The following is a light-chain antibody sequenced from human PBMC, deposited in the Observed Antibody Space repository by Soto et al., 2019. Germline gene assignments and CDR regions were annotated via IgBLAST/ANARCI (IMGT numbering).Light chain of an antibody. Sequence: QFALTQTASVSDSPGQSITISCTGTSSDVGGYNHVSWYQQHPGKAPKLMIYDVTNRPSGVSNRFSGSKSGSTASLIISGLQAEDEADYYCVSFTGSTTYVFGTGTKVTVL. CDR1: SSDVGGYNH. CDR2: DVT. J-gene: IGLJ1*01. CDR3: VSFTGSTTYV. V-gene: IGLV2-14*01.